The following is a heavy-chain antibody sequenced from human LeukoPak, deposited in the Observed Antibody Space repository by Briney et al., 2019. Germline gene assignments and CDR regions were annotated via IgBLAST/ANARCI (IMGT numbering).Heavy chain of an antibody. Sequence: PGGSLRLSCAASGFTFSSYEMNWVRQAPGKGLEWVSYISSSGSTIYYVDSVKGRFAISRDNAKNSLYLQMNSLRAEDTAVYYCARDGYDYVWGSYRYPLEYWGQGTLVTVSS. V-gene: IGHV3-48*03. D-gene: IGHD3-16*02. CDR2: ISSSGSTI. J-gene: IGHJ4*02. CDR1: GFTFSSYE. CDR3: ARDGYDYVWGSYRYPLEY.